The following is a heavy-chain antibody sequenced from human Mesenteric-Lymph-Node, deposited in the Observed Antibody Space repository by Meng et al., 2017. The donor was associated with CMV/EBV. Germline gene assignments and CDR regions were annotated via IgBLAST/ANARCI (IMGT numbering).Heavy chain of an antibody. CDR3: ARDIAYCGGDCSKDP. Sequence: GESLKISCAASGFTFSKYSMTWVRQAPGKGLEWVAVISYDGSNKYYADSVKGRFTISRDNSKNTLYLQMNSLRAEDTAVYYCARDIAYCGGDCSKDPWGQGTLVTVSS. CDR2: ISYDGSNK. D-gene: IGHD2-21*01. CDR1: GFTFSKYS. V-gene: IGHV3-30*03. J-gene: IGHJ4*02.